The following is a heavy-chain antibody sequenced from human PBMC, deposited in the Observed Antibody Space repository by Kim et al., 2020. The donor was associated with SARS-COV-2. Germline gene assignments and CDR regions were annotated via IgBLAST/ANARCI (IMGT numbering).Heavy chain of an antibody. D-gene: IGHD4-17*01. Sequence: RYSPSFQGQVTLSADKSISTAYLQWSSLKASDTAMYYCARRDYGDYLADYWGQGTLVTVSS. CDR3: ARRDYGDYLADY. V-gene: IGHV5-51*01. J-gene: IGHJ4*02.